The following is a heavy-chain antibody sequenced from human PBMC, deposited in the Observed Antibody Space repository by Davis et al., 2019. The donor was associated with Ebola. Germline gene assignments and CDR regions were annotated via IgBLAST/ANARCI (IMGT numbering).Heavy chain of an antibody. CDR1: RGTFSSYA. CDR3: ATHPLGYCSGGSCYNWFDP. J-gene: IGHJ5*02. CDR2: IIPIFGTA. V-gene: IGHV1-69*13. D-gene: IGHD2-15*01. Sequence: SVQVSCKASRGTFSSYAISWVRQAPGQGLEWMGGIIPIFGTANHAQKLQGRVTITADESTSTAYMELSSLRSEDTAVYYCATHPLGYCSGGSCYNWFDPWGQGTLVTVSS.